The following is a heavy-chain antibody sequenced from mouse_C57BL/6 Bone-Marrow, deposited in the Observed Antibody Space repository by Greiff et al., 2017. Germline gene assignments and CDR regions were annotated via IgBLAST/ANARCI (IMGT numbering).Heavy chain of an antibody. CDR2: ISDGGSYT. CDR1: GFTFSSYA. Sequence: EVQVVESGGGLVKPGGSLKLSCAASGFTFSSYAMSWVRRTPEKRLEWVATISDGGSYTYYPDNVKGRFTISRDNAKNNLYLQMSHLKSEDTAMYYCARGDAMDYWGQGTSVTVSS. CDR3: ARGDAMDY. J-gene: IGHJ4*01. V-gene: IGHV5-4*01.